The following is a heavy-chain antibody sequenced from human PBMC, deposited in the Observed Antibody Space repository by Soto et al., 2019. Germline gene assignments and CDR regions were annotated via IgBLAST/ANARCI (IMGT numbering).Heavy chain of an antibody. Sequence: GGSLRLSCAASGFTFSSYAMSWVRQAPGKGLEWVSAISGSGGSTYYADSVKGRFTTSRDNSKNTLYLQMNSLRAEDTAVYYWANYLRFYYFDYWGQGTLVTVSS. D-gene: IGHD3-10*01. J-gene: IGHJ4*02. CDR1: GFTFSSYA. CDR2: ISGSGGST. CDR3: ANYLRFYYFDY. V-gene: IGHV3-23*01.